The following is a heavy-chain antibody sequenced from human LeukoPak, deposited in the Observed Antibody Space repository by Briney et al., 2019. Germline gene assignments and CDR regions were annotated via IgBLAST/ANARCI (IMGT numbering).Heavy chain of an antibody. CDR2: IGERGDTT. CDR3: AKEYGSGWKLIGV. J-gene: IGHJ6*02. Sequence: GGSLRLSCAASGFTFSSYAMSWVRQAPGKGLEWVSVIGERGDTTYYADSVKGRFTLSRDNSKNTLYLQMNSLRAEDTAVYYCAKEYGSGWKLIGVWGQGTTVTVSS. D-gene: IGHD6-19*01. V-gene: IGHV3-23*01. CDR1: GFTFSSYA.